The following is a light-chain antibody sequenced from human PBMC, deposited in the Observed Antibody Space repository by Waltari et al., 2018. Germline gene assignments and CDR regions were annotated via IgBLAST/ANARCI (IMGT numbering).Light chain of an antibody. CDR1: QTVNSN. V-gene: IGKV3-15*01. Sequence: EILLTQSPATLSVSPGERATLSCRASQTVNSNLAWDQTKPGPSPRLLIYGASTRATGVPARFSGSGSGTDFTLTISSLQSEDFAVYYCQQYNNWPPGRTFGQGTKVEI. CDR3: QQYNNWPPGRT. J-gene: IGKJ1*01. CDR2: GAS.